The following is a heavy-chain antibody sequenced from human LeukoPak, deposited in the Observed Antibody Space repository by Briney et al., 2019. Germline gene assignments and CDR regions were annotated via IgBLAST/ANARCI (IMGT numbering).Heavy chain of an antibody. J-gene: IGHJ4*02. CDR1: GGSFSGYY. Sequence: SETLSLTCAVYGGSFSGYYWSWIRQPPGKGLEWIGEINHSGSTNYNPSLKSRVTISVDTSKNQFSLKLNSVTAADTATYYCARDLGTTYYYDRNGYYWFGPFDYWGQGSLVTVSS. CDR2: INHSGST. CDR3: ARDLGTTYYYDRNGYYWFGPFDY. V-gene: IGHV4-34*01. D-gene: IGHD3-22*01.